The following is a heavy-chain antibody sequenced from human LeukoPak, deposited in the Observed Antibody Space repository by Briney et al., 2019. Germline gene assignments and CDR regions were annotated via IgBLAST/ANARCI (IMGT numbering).Heavy chain of an antibody. J-gene: IGHJ2*01. CDR3: ARDWEGLGEYWYFDL. CDR1: GYTFTGYY. CDR2: MNPNSGGT. V-gene: IGHV1-2*02. D-gene: IGHD1-26*01. Sequence: ASVKVSCKASGYTFTGYYMHWVRQAPGQGLEGMGWMNPNSGGTNYAQKFQGRVTMTRDTSISTAYMELSRLRSDDTAVYYCARDWEGLGEYWYFDLWGRGTMVTVSS.